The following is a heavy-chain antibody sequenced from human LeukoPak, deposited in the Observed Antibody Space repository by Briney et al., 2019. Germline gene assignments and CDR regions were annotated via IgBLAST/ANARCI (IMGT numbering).Heavy chain of an antibody. D-gene: IGHD6-19*01. V-gene: IGHV3-74*01. J-gene: IGHJ4*02. Sequence: GGSLRLSCAASGFTFNSYWMQWVRQAPGKGLVWVSRINSDGSSTSYADSVKGRFTISRDNAKNTLYLQMNSLRAEDTAVYYCARTKDYSSGWYGYWGQGTLVTVSS. CDR1: GFTFNSYW. CDR2: INSDGSST. CDR3: ARTKDYSSGWYGY.